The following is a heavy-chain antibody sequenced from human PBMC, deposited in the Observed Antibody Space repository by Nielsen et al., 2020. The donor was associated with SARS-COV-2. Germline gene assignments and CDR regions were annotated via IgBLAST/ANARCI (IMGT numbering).Heavy chain of an antibody. D-gene: IGHD2-15*01. CDR1: GFTFSSYG. CDR2: IWYDGSNK. J-gene: IGHJ4*02. CDR3: AKGGGSSSSFDY. Sequence: GESLKISCAASGFTFSSYGMHWVRQAPGKGLEWVAVIWYDGSNKYYADSVKGRFTISRDNSKNTLYLQMNSLRAEDTAVYYCAKGGGSSSSFDYWGQGTLVTVSS. V-gene: IGHV3-30*02.